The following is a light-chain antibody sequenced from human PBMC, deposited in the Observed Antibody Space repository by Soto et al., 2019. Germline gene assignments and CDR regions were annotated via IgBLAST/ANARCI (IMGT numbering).Light chain of an antibody. V-gene: IGKV3-15*01. CDR2: GAS. J-gene: IGKJ5*01. CDR1: QSVSSK. CDR3: QQYNNWPTIT. Sequence: EIVMTQSPATPSVSPGERATLSCTASQSVSSKLAWYQQKPGQAPRLLIYGASTRATGIPARFSGSGSGTEFTLTISSMQSEDFAVYYCQQYNNWPTITFGQGTRLEIK.